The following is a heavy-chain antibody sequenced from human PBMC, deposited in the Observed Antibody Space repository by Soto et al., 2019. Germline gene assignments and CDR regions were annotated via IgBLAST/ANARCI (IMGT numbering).Heavy chain of an antibody. D-gene: IGHD5-12*01. J-gene: IGHJ3*02. CDR1: GYTFISYY. V-gene: IGHV1-46*01. Sequence: QVQLVQSGAEVKKPGASVKVSCKASGYTFISYYIHWVRQAPGQGLEWMGMINPSGGSTSYAQKFQGRVTMTRDTSTSTVYMELSSLRSEDTAVYYCARLPPRRDGYNDAFAMWGQGTMVTVSS. CDR2: INPSGGST. CDR3: ARLPPRRDGYNDAFAM.